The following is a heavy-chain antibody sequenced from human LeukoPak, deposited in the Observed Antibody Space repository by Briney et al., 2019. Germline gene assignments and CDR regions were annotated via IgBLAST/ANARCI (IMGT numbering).Heavy chain of an antibody. Sequence: ASVKVSCKASGYTFTSYGISWVRQAPGQGLEWMGWISAYNGNTNYAQKLQGRVTMTTDTSTSTAYMELRSLRSDDTAVYYCAREDYDLWSGSSGHYMDVWGKGTTVTVSS. CDR2: ISAYNGNT. CDR3: AREDYDLWSGSSGHYMDV. J-gene: IGHJ6*03. CDR1: GYTFTSYG. V-gene: IGHV1-18*01. D-gene: IGHD3-3*01.